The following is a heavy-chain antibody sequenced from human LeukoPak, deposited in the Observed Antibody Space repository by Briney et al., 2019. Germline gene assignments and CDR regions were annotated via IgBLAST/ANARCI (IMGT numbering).Heavy chain of an antibody. Sequence: PSETLSLTCTVSGGSISSSSYYWGWIRQPPGKGLEWIGSIYYSGSTYYNPSLKSRVTISVDTSKNQFSLKLSSVTAADTAVYYCARHEDGYGMDVWGQGTTVTVSS. CDR2: IYYSGST. CDR3: ARHEDGYGMDV. V-gene: IGHV4-39*01. CDR1: GGSISSSSYY. J-gene: IGHJ6*02.